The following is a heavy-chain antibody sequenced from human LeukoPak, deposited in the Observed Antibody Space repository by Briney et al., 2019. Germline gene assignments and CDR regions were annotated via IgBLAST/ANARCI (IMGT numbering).Heavy chain of an antibody. CDR1: GYTFTGYY. D-gene: IGHD1-14*01. Sequence: ASVKVSCKASGYTFTGYYMHWVRQAPGQGLEWMGWINPNSGGTNYAQKFQGRVTMTRDTSISTAYMELSRLRSDDTAVYYCATTPPAHDAFDIWGQGTMVTVSS. CDR2: INPNSGGT. V-gene: IGHV1-2*02. CDR3: ATTPPAHDAFDI. J-gene: IGHJ3*02.